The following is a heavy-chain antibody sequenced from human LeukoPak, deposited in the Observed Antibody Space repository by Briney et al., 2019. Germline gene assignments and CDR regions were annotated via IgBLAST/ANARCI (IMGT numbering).Heavy chain of an antibody. V-gene: IGHV4-30-2*01. CDR1: GGSISSGGYY. J-gene: IGHJ6*03. CDR2: IYHSGST. D-gene: IGHD2-2*01. Sequence: SQTLSLTCTVSGGSISSGGYYWSWIRQPPGKGLEWIGYIYHSGSTYYNPSLKSRVTISVDRSKNQFSLKLSSVTAADTAVYYCARDGAVVPAASYYMDVWGKGTTVTVSS. CDR3: ARDGAVVPAASYYMDV.